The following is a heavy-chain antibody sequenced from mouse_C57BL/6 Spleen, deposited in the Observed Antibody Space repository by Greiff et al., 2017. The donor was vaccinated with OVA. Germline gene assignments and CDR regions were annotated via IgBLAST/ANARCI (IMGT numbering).Heavy chain of an antibody. D-gene: IGHD1-1*01. CDR1: GFTFSDYG. J-gene: IGHJ3*01. Sequence: EVNVVESGGGLVKPGGSLKLSCAASGFTFSDYGMHWVRQAPEKGLEWVAYISRGSSTIYYADTVKGRFTISRDNAKNTLFLQMTSLRSEDTAMYYCAYGSSYSWFADWGQGTLVTVSA. CDR3: AYGSSYSWFAD. V-gene: IGHV5-17*01. CDR2: ISRGSSTI.